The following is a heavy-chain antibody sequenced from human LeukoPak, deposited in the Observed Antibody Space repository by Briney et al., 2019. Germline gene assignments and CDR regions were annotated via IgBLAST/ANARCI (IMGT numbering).Heavy chain of an antibody. CDR1: GFTFSSYS. Sequence: GGSLRLSCAASGFTFSSYSMNWVRQAPGKGLEWVSYISSSSSTIYYADSVKGRFTISRDNAKNSLYLQMNSLRAEDTAVYYCAKFRPPGHSGSGIYGDAFDIWGQGKMVTVSS. CDR2: ISSSSSTI. J-gene: IGHJ3*02. D-gene: IGHD3-10*01. CDR3: AKFRPPGHSGSGIYGDAFDI. V-gene: IGHV3-48*01.